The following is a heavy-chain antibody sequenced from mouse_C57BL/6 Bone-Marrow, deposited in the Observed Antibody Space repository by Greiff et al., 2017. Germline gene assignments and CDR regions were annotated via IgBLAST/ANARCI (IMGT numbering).Heavy chain of an antibody. CDR3: ARRMIYYEYYFGY. D-gene: IGHD2-4*01. Sequence: QVQLQQSGAELARPGASVKLSCKASGYTFTSYGISWVKQRTGQGLEWIGEIYPRSGNTYYNEKFKGKATLTADKSSSTPYMVRRSLTSEDSAVYFCARRMIYYEYYFGYRGQGTTLTVSS. CDR2: IYPRSGNT. CDR1: GYTFTSYG. V-gene: IGHV1-81*01. J-gene: IGHJ2*01.